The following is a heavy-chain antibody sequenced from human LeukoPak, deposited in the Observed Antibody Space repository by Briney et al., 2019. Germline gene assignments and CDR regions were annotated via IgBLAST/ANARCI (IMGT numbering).Heavy chain of an antibody. CDR3: ASSGSYFQADY. J-gene: IGHJ4*02. D-gene: IGHD3-10*01. Sequence: SETLSLTCTVSGYSTSSGYYWGWIRQPPGKGLEWIGSIYHSGSTYYNPSLKSRVTISVDTSKNRFSLKLSSVTAADTAVYYCASSGSYFQADYWGQGTLVTVSS. CDR1: GYSTSSGYY. CDR2: IYHSGST. V-gene: IGHV4-38-2*02.